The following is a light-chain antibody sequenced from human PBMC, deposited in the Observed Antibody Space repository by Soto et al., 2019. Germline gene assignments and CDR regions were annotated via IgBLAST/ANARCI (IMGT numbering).Light chain of an antibody. CDR3: QQYKNWPWT. CDR1: HSINRY. J-gene: IGKJ1*01. V-gene: IGKV3-15*01. Sequence: EILLTKSPASLSVSPGEKANLSCTASHSINRYLAWYQQKPGQAPRLLIHGASTWATGVPPRFSGSGSGTEFTLTISSLQSEDSAIYYCQQYKNWPWTFGQGTKVDI. CDR2: GAS.